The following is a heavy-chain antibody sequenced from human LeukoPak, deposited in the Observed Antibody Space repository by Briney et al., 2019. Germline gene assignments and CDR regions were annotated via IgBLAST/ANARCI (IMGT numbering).Heavy chain of an antibody. CDR3: ARGPLYDFWSGYYLHYFDY. CDR1: GYTFTNYD. D-gene: IGHD3-3*01. Sequence: GTSVKVSCKTSGYTFTNYDINWVRQAPGQGLEWMGWISAYNGNTNYAQKLQGRVTMTTDTSTSTAYMELRSLRSDDTAVYYCARGPLYDFWSGYYLHYFDYWGQGTLVTVSS. CDR2: ISAYNGNT. V-gene: IGHV1-18*01. J-gene: IGHJ4*02.